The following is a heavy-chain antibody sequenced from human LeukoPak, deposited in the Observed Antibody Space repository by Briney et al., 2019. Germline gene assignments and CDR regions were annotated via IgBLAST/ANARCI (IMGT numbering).Heavy chain of an antibody. CDR2: IYYSGST. V-gene: IGHV4-39*07. D-gene: IGHD3-10*01. Sequence: SETLSLTCTVSAVSIRSSGYYWGWIRQPPGKGLEWIGSIYYSGSTYYNPSLKSRVTISVDTSKNQFSLKLSSVTAADTAVYYCARINGESGQYYFDYWGQGTLVTVSS. CDR1: AVSIRSSGYY. CDR3: ARINGESGQYYFDY. J-gene: IGHJ4*02.